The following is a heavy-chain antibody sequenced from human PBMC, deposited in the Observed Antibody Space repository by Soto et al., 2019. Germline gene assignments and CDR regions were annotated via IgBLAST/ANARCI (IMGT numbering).Heavy chain of an antibody. J-gene: IGHJ6*02. CDR2: MNPNSGNT. V-gene: IGHV1-8*02. CDR3: ARGRGDLTIFGVVTNYGMDV. CDR1: GNTVPNYA. Sequence: GASVKVSCKASGNTVPNYAIHWVRQATGQGLEWMGWMNPNSGNTGYAQKFQGRVTMTRNTSISTAYMELSSLRSEDTAVYYCARGRGDLTIFGVVTNYGMDVWGQGTTVTVS. D-gene: IGHD3-3*01.